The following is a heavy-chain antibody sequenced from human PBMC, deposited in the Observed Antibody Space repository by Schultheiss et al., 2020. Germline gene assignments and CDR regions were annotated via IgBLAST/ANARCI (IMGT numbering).Heavy chain of an antibody. Sequence: GGSLRLSCAASGFTFSSYSMNWVRQAPGKGLEWVSSISSSSSYIYYADSVKGRFTISRDNAKNSLYLQMNSLRAEDTAVYYCARSGGAYYYYGMDVWGQGTTVNGYS. V-gene: IGHV3-21*01. CDR2: ISSSSSYI. CDR1: GFTFSSYS. D-gene: IGHD3-16*01. J-gene: IGHJ6*02. CDR3: ARSGGAYYYYGMDV.